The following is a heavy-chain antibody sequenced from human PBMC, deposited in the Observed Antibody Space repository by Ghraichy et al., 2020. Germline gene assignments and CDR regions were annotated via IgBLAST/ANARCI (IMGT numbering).Heavy chain of an antibody. CDR3: AKPVGAARSYFDY. V-gene: IGHV3-23*01. J-gene: IGHJ4*02. CDR1: GFTFSSYA. Sequence: SCAASGFTFSSYAMSWVRQAPGKGLEWVSAISGSGGSTYYADSVKGRFTISRDNSKNTLYLQMNSLRAEDTAVYYCAKPVGAARSYFDYWGQGTLVTVSS. CDR2: ISGSGGST. D-gene: IGHD6-6*01.